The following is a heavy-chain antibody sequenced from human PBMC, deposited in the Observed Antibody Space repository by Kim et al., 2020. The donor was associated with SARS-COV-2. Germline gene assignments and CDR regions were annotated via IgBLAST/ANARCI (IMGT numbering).Heavy chain of an antibody. Sequence: IPTFQGKVTTSADKSTTTASLQCSSLKASDTAMYYCARSAGPYDYYFDYWGQGTLVTVSS. D-gene: IGHD3-16*01. CDR3: ARSAGPYDYYFDY. V-gene: IGHV5-51*01. J-gene: IGHJ4*02.